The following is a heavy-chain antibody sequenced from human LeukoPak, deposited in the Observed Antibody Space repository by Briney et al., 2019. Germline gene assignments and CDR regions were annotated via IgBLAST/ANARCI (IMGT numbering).Heavy chain of an antibody. D-gene: IGHD4-23*01. CDR2: IHPGDSDT. CDR1: GYSFTSYW. Sequence: LGESLKISCKGFGYSFTSYWIGWVRQMPGKGLEWMGIIHPGDSDTRYSPSFQGQVTISADKSISTANLQWSSLKASDTAMYYCARRATVVTRFDPWGQGTLVTVSS. CDR3: ARRATVVTRFDP. V-gene: IGHV5-51*01. J-gene: IGHJ5*02.